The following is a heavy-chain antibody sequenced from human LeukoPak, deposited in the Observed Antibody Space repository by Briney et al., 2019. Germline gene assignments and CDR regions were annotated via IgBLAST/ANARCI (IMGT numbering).Heavy chain of an antibody. CDR3: ARTSPWELKYYFDY. D-gene: IGHD1-7*01. J-gene: IGHJ4*02. CDR1: GDSITSYF. Sequence: KSSETLSLTCTVSGDSITSYFWSWIRQPPGKGLEWVGYIFYSGITNYNPSLKSRVTISVDTSKNQFSLKLSSVTAADTAVYYCARTSPWELKYYFDYWGQGTLVTVSS. CDR2: IFYSGIT. V-gene: IGHV4-59*01.